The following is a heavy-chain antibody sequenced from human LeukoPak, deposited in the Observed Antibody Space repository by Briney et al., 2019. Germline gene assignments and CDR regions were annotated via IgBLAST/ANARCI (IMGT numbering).Heavy chain of an antibody. J-gene: IGHJ4*02. Sequence: GGSLRLSCAVSGFTFSNHWMYWVRQVPGKGLVCVSAIKTDGTITNYADSVRGRFTISRDNAKNTLYLQMNGLRAEDTAIYYCVTTWGDYWGQGTLVTVSS. CDR2: IKTDGTIT. D-gene: IGHD3-16*01. V-gene: IGHV3-74*01. CDR3: VTTWGDY. CDR1: GFTFSNHW.